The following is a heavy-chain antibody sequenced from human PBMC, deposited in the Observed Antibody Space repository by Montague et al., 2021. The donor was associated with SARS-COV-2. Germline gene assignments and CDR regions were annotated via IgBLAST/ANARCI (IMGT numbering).Heavy chain of an antibody. CDR1: GFTFSTNL. J-gene: IGHJ6*03. V-gene: IGHV3-7*01. Sequence: SLRLSCSASGFTFSTNLMSWARQAPGKGLEWVANIKQDGNDKFYVDSVKGRFTLSTDNAKNSVYLQMDGLRPEDTAVYYCARDFYYYMDVWGKGTTVTVSS. CDR2: IKQDGNDK. CDR3: ARDFYYYMDV.